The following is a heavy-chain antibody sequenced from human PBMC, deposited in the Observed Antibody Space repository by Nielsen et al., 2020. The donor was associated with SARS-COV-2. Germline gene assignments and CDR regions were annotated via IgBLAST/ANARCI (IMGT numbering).Heavy chain of an antibody. V-gene: IGHV1-8*01. Sequence: ASVKVSCKASGYTFTSYDINWVRQATGQGLEWMGWMNPNSGNTGYAQKFQGRVTMTRNTSISTAYMELSSLRSEDTAVYYCARDSGSSSWYRRGVRDGMDVWGQGTTVTVSS. CDR2: MNPNSGNT. CDR1: GYTFTSYD. J-gene: IGHJ6*02. D-gene: IGHD6-13*01. CDR3: ARDSGSSSWYRRGVRDGMDV.